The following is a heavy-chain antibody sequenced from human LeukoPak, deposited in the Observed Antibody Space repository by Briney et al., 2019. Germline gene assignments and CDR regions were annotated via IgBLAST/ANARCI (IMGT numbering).Heavy chain of an antibody. CDR1: GDSISSGSYY. J-gene: IGHJ4*02. D-gene: IGHD2-15*01. V-gene: IGHV4-61*02. Sequence: SETLSLTCTVSGDSISSGSYYWSWIRQPAGKGLEWIGRIYTSGSTNYNPSLKSRVTISVDTSKNQFSLKLSSVTAADTAVYYCARFPKPYCSGGSCYSGYYFDYWGQGTLVTVSS. CDR3: ARFPKPYCSGGSCYSGYYFDY. CDR2: IYTSGST.